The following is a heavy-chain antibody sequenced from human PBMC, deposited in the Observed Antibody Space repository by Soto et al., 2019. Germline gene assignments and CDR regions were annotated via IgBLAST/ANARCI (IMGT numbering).Heavy chain of an antibody. CDR3: AKVRPVVTDSRPQYYFDY. D-gene: IGHD2-15*01. J-gene: IGHJ4*02. CDR2: ISGSGGST. V-gene: IGHV3-23*01. CDR1: GFTFSSYA. Sequence: EVQLLESGGGLVQPGGSLRLSCAASGFTFSSYAMSWVRQAPGKGLEWVSAISGSGGSTYYADSVKGRFTISRDNSKNTLHLQMNSLGAEDTAVYYCAKVRPVVTDSRPQYYFDYWGQGTLVTVSS.